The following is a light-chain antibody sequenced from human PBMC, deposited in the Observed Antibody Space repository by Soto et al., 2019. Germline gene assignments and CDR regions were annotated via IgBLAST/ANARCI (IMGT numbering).Light chain of an antibody. Sequence: DIHIAEAASSLSASVGGRVSITWLASQSISSYLNWYQQKPGKAPKLLIYAASTLQSGVQSRFSGSGSGTDFTLTISSLQAEDFETYYCEQLSTYPSTVGGGTKVDI. CDR1: QSISSY. V-gene: IGKV1-39*01. J-gene: IGKJ4*01. CDR3: EQLSTYPST. CDR2: AAS.